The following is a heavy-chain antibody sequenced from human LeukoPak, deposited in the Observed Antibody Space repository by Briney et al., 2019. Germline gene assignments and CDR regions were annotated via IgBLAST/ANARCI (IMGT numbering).Heavy chain of an antibody. Sequence: SETLSLTCAVYGGSFSGYYWSWIRQPPGKGLEWIGEINHSGSTNYNPSLKSRVTISVDKSKNQFSLELSSVTAADTAIYYCARDRGGFGLDPWGQGTLVAVSS. CDR2: INHSGST. V-gene: IGHV4-34*01. J-gene: IGHJ5*02. D-gene: IGHD3/OR15-3a*01. CDR1: GGSFSGYY. CDR3: ARDRGGFGLDP.